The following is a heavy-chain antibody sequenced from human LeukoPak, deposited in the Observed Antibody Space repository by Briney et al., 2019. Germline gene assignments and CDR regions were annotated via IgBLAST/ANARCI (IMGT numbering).Heavy chain of an antibody. J-gene: IGHJ6*02. Sequence: SETLSLTCTDSGGSISSYYWSWIRQPPGKGLEWIGYIYYSGSTNYNPSLKSRVTISVDTSKNQFSLKLSSVTAADTAVYYCARGPLGYYYYYGMDVWGQGTTVTVSS. D-gene: IGHD1-26*01. V-gene: IGHV4-59*01. CDR1: GGSISSYY. CDR3: ARGPLGYYYYYGMDV. CDR2: IYYSGST.